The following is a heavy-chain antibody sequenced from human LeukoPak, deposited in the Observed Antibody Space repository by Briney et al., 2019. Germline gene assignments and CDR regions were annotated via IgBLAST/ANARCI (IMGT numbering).Heavy chain of an antibody. V-gene: IGHV1-8*01. Sequence: GASVTVSCTASGYTFTSYDINWVRQAPGQGLEWMGWMNPNSGNTGYAQTFQGRVTITRNTSISTAYMELSSLRSEDTAVYYCARGSTAMVFFYYYYYMDVWGKGTTVTVSS. D-gene: IGHD5-18*01. CDR2: MNPNSGNT. J-gene: IGHJ6*03. CDR3: ARGSTAMVFFYYYYYMDV. CDR1: GYTFTSYD.